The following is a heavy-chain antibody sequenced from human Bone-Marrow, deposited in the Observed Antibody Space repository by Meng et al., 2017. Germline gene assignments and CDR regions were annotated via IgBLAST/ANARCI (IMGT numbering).Heavy chain of an antibody. J-gene: IGHJ5*02. CDR1: GGSISSSSYY. CDR2: IYYSGSI. CDR3: VRSNAVAALNWFDP. D-gene: IGHD6-19*01. V-gene: IGHV4-39*07. Sequence: LRLQESGPGRVKPSGTLSLTCIVSGGSISSSSYYWGWIRQPPGKGLEWIGTIYYSGSINYNPSLKSRVTISVDTSKNQFSLKLTSLTAADTAVYYCVRSNAVAALNWFDPWGQGTLVTVSS.